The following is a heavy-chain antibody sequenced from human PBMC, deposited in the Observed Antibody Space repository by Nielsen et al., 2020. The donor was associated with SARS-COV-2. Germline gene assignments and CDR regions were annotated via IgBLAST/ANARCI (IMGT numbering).Heavy chain of an antibody. CDR2: INHSGST. CDR1: GGSFSGYY. J-gene: IGHJ6*03. Sequence: SQTLSLTCAVYGGSFSGYYWSWIRQPPGKGLEWIGEINHSGSTNYNPSLKSRVTISVDTSKNQFSLKLSSVTAADTAVYYCARLVVRGVITGYYYYYYMDVWGKGTTVTVSS. CDR3: ARLVVRGVITGYYYYYYMDV. D-gene: IGHD3-10*01. V-gene: IGHV4-34*01.